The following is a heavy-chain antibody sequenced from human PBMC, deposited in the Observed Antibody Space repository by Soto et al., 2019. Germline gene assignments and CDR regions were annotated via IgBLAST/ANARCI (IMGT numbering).Heavy chain of an antibody. V-gene: IGHV3-15*07. Sequence: GGSLRLSCVASGFSFTNAWMNWVRQGPVKGLGLVGRIKSIGDDWTVDYAASVEGRFTVSIDCSENMLYLEMDGLKREDTAVFYCIPLITPFSVNNYWGQGTEVTVSS. CDR3: IPLITPFSVNNY. CDR1: GFSFTNAW. CDR2: IKSIGDDWTV. J-gene: IGHJ4*02. D-gene: IGHD1-20*01.